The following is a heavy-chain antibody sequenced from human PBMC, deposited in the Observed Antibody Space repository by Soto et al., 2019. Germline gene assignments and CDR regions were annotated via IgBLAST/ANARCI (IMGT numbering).Heavy chain of an antibody. CDR3: ARRTRDEHYYYDFWSGYNNRDYYSYGMDV. CDR1: GFTFSSYG. D-gene: IGHD3-3*01. CDR2: IWYDGSNK. V-gene: IGHV3-33*01. Sequence: QVQLVESGGGVVQPGRSLRLSCAASGFTFSSYGMHWVRQAPGKGLEWVAVIWYDGSNKYYADSVKGRFTISRDNSKNTLYLQMNSLRAEDTAVYYYARRTRDEHYYYDFWSGYNNRDYYSYGMDVWGQGTTVTVSS. J-gene: IGHJ6*02.